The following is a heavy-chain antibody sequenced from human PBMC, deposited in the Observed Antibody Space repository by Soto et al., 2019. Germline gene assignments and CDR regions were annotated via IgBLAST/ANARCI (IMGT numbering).Heavy chain of an antibody. CDR3: ARGRYGDY. Sequence: QVHLVQSGAEVKKPGASVKVSCKGSGYGFTTYGITWVRQAPGQGLEWMAWISTHNGNTNYAQKLQGRVTVTRDTSTSTAYMALRSLRSADTAVYYCARGRYGDYWGQGALVPVSS. CDR1: GYGFTTYG. D-gene: IGHD1-1*01. V-gene: IGHV1-18*01. CDR2: ISTHNGNT. J-gene: IGHJ4*02.